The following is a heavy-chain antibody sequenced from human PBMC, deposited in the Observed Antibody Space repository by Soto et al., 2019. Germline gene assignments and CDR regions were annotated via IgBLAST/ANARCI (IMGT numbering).Heavy chain of an antibody. CDR1: GYTFSSYG. J-gene: IGHJ6*01. Sequence: ASVKVSCKTSGYTFSSYGISWVLQGPGQGLEWMGWISAYNGYTNYAQKLQGRVTMTTDTSTSTAYMELRSLRSDDTAVYYCARGTIVNGSQYYYYGLHVRGQGATVPVSS. CDR3: ARGTIVNGSQYYYYGLHV. V-gene: IGHV1-18*04. CDR2: ISAYNGYT. D-gene: IGHD2-21*01.